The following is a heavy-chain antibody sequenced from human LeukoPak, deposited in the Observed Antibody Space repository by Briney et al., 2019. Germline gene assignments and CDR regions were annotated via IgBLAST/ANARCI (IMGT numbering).Heavy chain of an antibody. D-gene: IGHD5-12*01. CDR2: INHSGST. J-gene: IGHJ5*02. V-gene: IGHV4-34*01. CDR3: SSGYRGFDP. CDR1: GGSFSDYY. Sequence: SETLSLTCAVYGGSFSDYYWSWIRQPPGKGLEWIGEINHSGSTNYNPSLKSRVTISVDTSKNQFSLKLNSVTAADTAVYYCSSGYRGFDPWGQGTLVTVSS.